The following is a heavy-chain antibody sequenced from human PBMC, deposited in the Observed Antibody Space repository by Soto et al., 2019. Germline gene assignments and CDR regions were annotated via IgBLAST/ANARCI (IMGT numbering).Heavy chain of an antibody. V-gene: IGHV4-4*02. CDR2: IYHSGTT. CDR3: ARHVAVPRTRGFDY. CDR1: GASISDNW. Sequence: QVQLQESGPGLVKPSGTLSLTCAVSGASISDNWWSWVRQPPGKGLEWIGEIYHSGTTTYNPSLKSRVNISVDKSASQISLTLNSVTAADTAIYYCARHVAVPRTRGFDYWGQGTPVTVSS. J-gene: IGHJ4*02. D-gene: IGHD2-15*01.